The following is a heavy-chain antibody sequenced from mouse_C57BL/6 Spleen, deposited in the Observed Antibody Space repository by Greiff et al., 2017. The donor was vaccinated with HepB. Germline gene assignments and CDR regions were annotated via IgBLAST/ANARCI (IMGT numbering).Heavy chain of an antibody. CDR1: GFTFTDYY. J-gene: IGHJ2*01. Sequence: EVKLMESGGGLVQPGGSLSLSCAASGFTFTDYYMSWVRQPPGKALEWLGFIRNKANGYTTEYSASVKGRFTISRDNSQSILYLQMNALRAEDSATYYWERYMVDYCDYWGQGTTLTVSS. V-gene: IGHV7-3*01. CDR3: ERYMVDYCDY. D-gene: IGHD1-1*02. CDR2: IRNKANGYTT.